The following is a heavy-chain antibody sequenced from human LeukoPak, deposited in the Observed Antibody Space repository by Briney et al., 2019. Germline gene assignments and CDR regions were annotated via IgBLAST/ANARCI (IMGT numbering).Heavy chain of an antibody. Sequence: PGASLRLSCAASGFTFSSYAIHCVSHDPGKGLEWVAVISYDGSNKYYADSVKGRFTISRDNSKNTLYLQMNSLRAEDTAVYYCARDKEGYSGYDYYFDYWGQGTLVTVSS. CDR1: GFTFSSYA. CDR2: ISYDGSNK. CDR3: ARDKEGYSGYDYYFDY. D-gene: IGHD5-12*01. J-gene: IGHJ4*02. V-gene: IGHV3-30-3*01.